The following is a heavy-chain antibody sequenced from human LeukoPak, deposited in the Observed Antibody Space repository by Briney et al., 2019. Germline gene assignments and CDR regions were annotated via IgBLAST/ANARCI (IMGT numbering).Heavy chain of an antibody. CDR3: ARDRLPHYDILTGYYNLPDFDH. CDR1: GFTFSSYS. V-gene: IGHV3-21*01. CDR2: ISSSSSYI. D-gene: IGHD3-9*01. J-gene: IGHJ4*02. Sequence: GGSLRLSCAASGFTFSSYSMNWVRQAPGKGLEWVSSISSSSSYIYYADSVKGRFTISRDNAKNSLYLQMNSLRAEDTAVYYCARDRLPHYDILTGYYNLPDFDHWGQGTLVTVSS.